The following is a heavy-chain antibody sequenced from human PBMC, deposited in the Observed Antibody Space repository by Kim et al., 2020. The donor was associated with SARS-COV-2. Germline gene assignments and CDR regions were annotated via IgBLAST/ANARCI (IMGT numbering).Heavy chain of an antibody. CDR2: IYPGDSDT. V-gene: IGHV5-51*01. CDR1: GYSFTSRNW. J-gene: IGHJ4*02. D-gene: IGHD6-13*01. Sequence: GESLKISCKGSGYSFTSRNWIGGVRQMPGKGLEWMGVIYPGDSDTRYSPPVRGHVTISVDKSISTAYLQWSSLKASDTAMYYCARLPTGAAGYFDNWGQGTLVAVSS. CDR3: ARLPTGAAGYFDN.